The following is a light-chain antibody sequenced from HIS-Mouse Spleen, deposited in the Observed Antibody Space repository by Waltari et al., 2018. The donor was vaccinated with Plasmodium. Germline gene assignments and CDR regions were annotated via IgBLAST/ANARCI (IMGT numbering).Light chain of an antibody. CDR2: GAS. J-gene: IGKJ3*01. CDR1: QSVSSN. Sequence: EIVMTQYQATLSVSSGERATLSCRASQSVSSNLAWYQQKPGQAPSLLIYGASTRATGSPARFSGSGSGTEFTLTISSLQSEDFAVYYCQQYNNWSFTFGPGTKVDI. V-gene: IGKV3-15*01. CDR3: QQYNNWSFT.